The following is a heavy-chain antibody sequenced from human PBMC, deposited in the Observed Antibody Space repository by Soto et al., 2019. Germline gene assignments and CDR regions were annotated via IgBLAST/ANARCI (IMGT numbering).Heavy chain of an antibody. Sequence: ASVKVSCKASGYTFTSYYMHWVRQAPGQGLEWMGMIIPSVGTTNYAQKFQGRVTITADASTSTAYMELSSLRSEDTAVYYCARDRRGIAAAGTNWFDPWGQGTLVTVSS. V-gene: IGHV1-46*01. D-gene: IGHD6-13*01. CDR2: IIPSVGTT. CDR3: ARDRRGIAAAGTNWFDP. J-gene: IGHJ5*02. CDR1: GYTFTSYY.